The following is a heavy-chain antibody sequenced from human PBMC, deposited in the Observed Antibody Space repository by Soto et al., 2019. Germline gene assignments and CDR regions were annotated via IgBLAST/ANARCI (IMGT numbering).Heavy chain of an antibody. J-gene: IGHJ6*02. Sequence: PSETLSLTCTVSGGSISSSSYYWGWIRQPPGKGLEWIGSIYYSGSTYYNPSLKSRVTISVDTSKNQFSLKLSSVTAADTAVYYCARQNPAQGYYYGMDVSGQGTTVTVSS. CDR2: IYYSGST. V-gene: IGHV4-39*01. CDR1: GGSISSSSYY. CDR3: ARQNPAQGYYYGMDV.